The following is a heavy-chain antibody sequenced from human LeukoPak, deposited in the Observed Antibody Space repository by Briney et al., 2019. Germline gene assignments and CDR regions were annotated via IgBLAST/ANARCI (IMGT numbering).Heavy chain of an antibody. CDR2: IHSGDSNA. D-gene: IGHD3-3*01. Sequence: GESLKISCKDSGYSLTNYWIGWERQMPGKGLEWMGIIHSGDSNAKYSPSFQGRVTISADKSISTAYLQWSSLKASDTAMYYCARHATIFGVVKGYYYGMDVWGQGTTVTVSS. CDR3: ARHATIFGVVKGYYYGMDV. V-gene: IGHV5-51*01. J-gene: IGHJ6*02. CDR1: GYSLTNYW.